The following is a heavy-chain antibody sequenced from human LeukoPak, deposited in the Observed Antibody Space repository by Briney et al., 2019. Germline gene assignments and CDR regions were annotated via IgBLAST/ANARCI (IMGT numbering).Heavy chain of an antibody. Sequence: SVKVSCKASGGTFSSNGINWVRQAPGQGLEWMGRIIPIFGTANYAQKFQGRVTITTDESTNTAHMELTSLTSEDTAVYYCARGITFYYDNNRYSAFDYWGQGTLVTVSS. CDR1: GGTFSSNG. D-gene: IGHD3-22*01. J-gene: IGHJ4*02. V-gene: IGHV1-69*05. CDR2: IIPIFGTA. CDR3: ARGITFYYDNNRYSAFDY.